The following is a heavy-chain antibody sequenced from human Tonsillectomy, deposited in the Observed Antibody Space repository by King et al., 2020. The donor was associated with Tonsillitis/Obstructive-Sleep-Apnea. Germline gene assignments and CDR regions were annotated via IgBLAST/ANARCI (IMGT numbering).Heavy chain of an antibody. V-gene: IGHV3-23*04. CDR3: AKDFAAVTGDPGS. Sequence: VQLVESGGGLVQPGGSLRLSCVASGFTFSTYSMTWVRQAPGKGPEWVSGISGSNGCTYYSDSVKGRFTISSDNSKNTLYLQMNSLRADDTALYYCAKDFAAVTGDPGSWGQGTLVTVSS. D-gene: IGHD6-19*01. J-gene: IGHJ5*02. CDR2: ISGSNGCT. CDR1: GFTFSTYS.